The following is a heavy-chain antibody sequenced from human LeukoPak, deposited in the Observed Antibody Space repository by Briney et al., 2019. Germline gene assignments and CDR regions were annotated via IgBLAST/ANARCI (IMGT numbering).Heavy chain of an antibody. J-gene: IGHJ3*02. CDR1: GYTFISYG. Sequence: ASVKVSCKASGYTFISYGISWVRQAPGQGLEWMGWISAYNGNTNYAQKLQGRVTMTTDTSTSTAYMELSSLRSEDTAVYYCVVRTQEMATKLHAFDIWGQGTMVTVSS. CDR2: ISAYNGNT. D-gene: IGHD5-24*01. V-gene: IGHV1-18*01. CDR3: VVRTQEMATKLHAFDI.